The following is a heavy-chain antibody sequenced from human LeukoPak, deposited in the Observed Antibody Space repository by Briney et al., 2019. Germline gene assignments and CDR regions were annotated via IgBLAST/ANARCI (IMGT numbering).Heavy chain of an antibody. V-gene: IGHV4-34*01. Sequence: SETLSLTCAVYGRSFSDYSWSWIRQPPGKGLEWIGEINHSGSTNYNPSLKSRVTISLDTSKNQLSLRLSSVTAADTAVYYCARRRYSYGFNYGMDVWGQGTTVTVSS. J-gene: IGHJ6*02. D-gene: IGHD5-18*01. CDR1: GRSFSDYS. CDR3: ARRRYSYGFNYGMDV. CDR2: INHSGST.